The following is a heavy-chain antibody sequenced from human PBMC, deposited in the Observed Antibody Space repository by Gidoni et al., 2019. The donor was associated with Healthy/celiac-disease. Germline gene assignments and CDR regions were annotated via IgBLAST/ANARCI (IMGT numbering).Heavy chain of an antibody. CDR2: IYSGGSS. V-gene: IGHV3-66*01. CDR3: ASYGTVTTSGLIFDY. CDR1: GFNVSSNY. Sequence: EVQLVESGGGLVQPGGSLRLSCAASGFNVSSNYMSWVRQAPGKGLEWVSVIYSGGSSYYADSVKGRFTISRDNSKNTLYLQMNSLRAEDTAVYYCASYGTVTTSGLIFDYWCQGTLVTVSS. J-gene: IGHJ4*02. D-gene: IGHD4-17*01.